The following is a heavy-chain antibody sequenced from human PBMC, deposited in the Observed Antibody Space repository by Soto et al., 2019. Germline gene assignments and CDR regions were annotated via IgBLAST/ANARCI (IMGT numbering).Heavy chain of an antibody. Sequence: EVQLVESGGGLVKPGGSLRLSCAASGFTFSNAWMNWVRQAPGKGLEWVGRIKSKTDGGTTDYAAPVKGRFTISRDDSKNTLYLQMNSLKTEYTAVYYCPTDISEAKGADYWGQGTLVTVSS. V-gene: IGHV3-15*07. CDR2: IKSKTDGGTT. CDR1: GFTFSNAW. J-gene: IGHJ4*02. D-gene: IGHD1-20*01. CDR3: PTDISEAKGADY.